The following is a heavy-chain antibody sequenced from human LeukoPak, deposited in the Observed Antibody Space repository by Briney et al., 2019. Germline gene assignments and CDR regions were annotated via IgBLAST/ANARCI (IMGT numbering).Heavy chain of an antibody. Sequence: GGSLRLSCAASGFTFSSYTLHWVRQAPGMGLEYVSAISSNGGSTNYANSVKGRFTISRDNSKNTVYLQMGSLRAEDMAVYYCARVRSASYYDYWGQGTLVTVSS. CDR1: GFTFSSYT. J-gene: IGHJ4*02. D-gene: IGHD3-3*01. CDR3: ARVRSASYYDY. V-gene: IGHV3-64*01. CDR2: ISSNGGST.